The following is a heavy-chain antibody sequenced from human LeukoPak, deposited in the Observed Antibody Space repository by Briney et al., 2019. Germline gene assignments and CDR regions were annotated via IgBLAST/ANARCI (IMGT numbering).Heavy chain of an antibody. CDR1: GFTVSSNY. CDR3: ARLLKTYDYVWGSYGFDY. D-gene: IGHD3-16*01. Sequence: GGSLRLSCAASGFTVSSNYMSWVRQAPGKGLEWVSVIYSGGSTYYADSVKGRFTISRDNAKNSLYLQMNTLRAEDTAVYYCARLLKTYDYVWGSYGFDYWGQGTLVTVSS. V-gene: IGHV3-66*04. J-gene: IGHJ4*02. CDR2: IYSGGST.